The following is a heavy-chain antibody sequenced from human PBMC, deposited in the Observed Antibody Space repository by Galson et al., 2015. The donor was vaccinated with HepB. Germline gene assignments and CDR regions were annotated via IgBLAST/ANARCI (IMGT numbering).Heavy chain of an antibody. CDR1: GFTFSSYS. J-gene: IGHJ4*02. Sequence: SLRLSCAASGFTFSSYSMNWVRQAPGKGLEWVSYISSSSSTIYYADSVKGRFTISRDNAKNSLYLQMNSLRAEDTAVYYCARDSYGDYGARGFPGRDYWGQGTLVTVSS. D-gene: IGHD4-17*01. CDR3: ARDSYGDYGARGFPGRDY. CDR2: ISSSSSTI. V-gene: IGHV3-48*04.